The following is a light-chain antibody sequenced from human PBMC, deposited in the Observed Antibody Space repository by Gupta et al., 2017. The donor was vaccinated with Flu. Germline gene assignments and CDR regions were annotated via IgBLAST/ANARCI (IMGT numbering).Light chain of an antibody. V-gene: IGKV1-39*01. CDR3: QQSYITPLT. CDR2: AAS. J-gene: IGKJ4*01. Sequence: GDRVTITCRAGQNIGRYLNWYQQISGRAPKFLISAASSLQGGVPSRFIGSGSGTDFTPTINGLQPEDFATYFCQQSYITPLTFGGGTKVAIK. CDR1: QNIGRY.